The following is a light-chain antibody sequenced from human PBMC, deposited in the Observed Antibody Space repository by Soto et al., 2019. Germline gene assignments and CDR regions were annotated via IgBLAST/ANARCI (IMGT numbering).Light chain of an antibody. J-gene: IGKJ1*01. CDR3: QQYGSPPWT. Sequence: EIVLTQSPGTLSLSPGEGGTLSCRASQSVSSSYLAWYQQKPGQAPRLLIYGASRRATGIPERFSGSGSGTDFSLTISRLEPEDSAVYFCQQYGSPPWTFGQGTKVAIK. CDR1: QSVSSSY. CDR2: GAS. V-gene: IGKV3-20*01.